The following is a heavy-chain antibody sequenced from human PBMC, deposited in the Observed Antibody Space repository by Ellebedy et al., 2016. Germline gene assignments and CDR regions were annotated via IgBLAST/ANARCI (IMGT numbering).Heavy chain of an antibody. V-gene: IGHV4-31*03. D-gene: IGHD3-22*01. J-gene: IGHJ4*02. CDR2: IYYSGST. Sequence: SETLSLXXTVSGGSISSGGYYWSWIRQHPGKGLEWIGYIYYSGSTYYNPSLKSRVTISVDTSKNQFSLKLSSVTAADTAVYYCARVSTYYYDSSGYYYDYWGQGTLVTVSS. CDR1: GGSISSGGYY. CDR3: ARVSTYYYDSSGYYYDY.